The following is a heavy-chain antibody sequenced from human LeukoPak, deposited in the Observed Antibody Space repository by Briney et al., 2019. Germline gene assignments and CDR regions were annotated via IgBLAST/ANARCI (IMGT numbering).Heavy chain of an antibody. CDR1: GFTFSSYA. Sequence: GGSLRLSCAASGFTFSSYAMHWVRQAPGKGLEWVAVISYNGSNKYYADSVKGRFTISRDNSKNTLYLQMNSLRAEDTAVYYCARGGSPVLRFLEWLPDAFDIWGQGTMVTVSS. CDR3: ARGGSPVLRFLEWLPDAFDI. D-gene: IGHD3-3*01. CDR2: ISYNGSNK. V-gene: IGHV3-30-3*01. J-gene: IGHJ3*02.